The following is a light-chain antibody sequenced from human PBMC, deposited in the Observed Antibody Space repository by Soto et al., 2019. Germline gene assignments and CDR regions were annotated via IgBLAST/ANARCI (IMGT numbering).Light chain of an antibody. Sequence: DIQMTQSPSALSAFVGDRVTIKCRASQSIAGYLNWYQQIPGRAPKLLIFGASTLQSGVPSRFSGSGSGTDFTLTITSLQPEDFATYYCQQSYSSPYTFGQGTKLEIK. CDR2: GAS. V-gene: IGKV1-39*01. J-gene: IGKJ2*01. CDR3: QQSYSSPYT. CDR1: QSIAGY.